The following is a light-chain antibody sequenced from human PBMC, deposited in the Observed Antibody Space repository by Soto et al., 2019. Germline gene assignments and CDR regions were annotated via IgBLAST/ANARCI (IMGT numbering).Light chain of an antibody. Sequence: QSALTQPASVSGSPGQSITISCTGTSSDVGSYNLVSWYQHHPGKAPKLMIYEGNKRPSGVPDRFSGSKSGTSASLAISGLQSEDEAHYYCAAWDDSLYGWVFGGGTKLTVL. CDR3: AAWDDSLYGWV. CDR2: EGN. V-gene: IGLV2-14*02. J-gene: IGLJ3*02. CDR1: SSDVGSYNL.